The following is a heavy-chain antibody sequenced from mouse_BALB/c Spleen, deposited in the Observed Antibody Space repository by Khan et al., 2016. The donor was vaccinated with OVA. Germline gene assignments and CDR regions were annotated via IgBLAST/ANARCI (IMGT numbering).Heavy chain of an antibody. CDR1: GYTFSNYW. D-gene: IGHD2-14*01. V-gene: IGHV1-69*02. J-gene: IGHJ4*01. Sequence: QVQLQQPGTELVRPGASVKLSCKASGYTFSNYWINWVKQRPGQGLEWIGNIYPSDSYTNYNQNFKDKATLTVDKSSSTAYMQLSSPTSEDSAVXYCSREVRLHYYAMDYWGQGTSGTVAS. CDR3: SREVRLHYYAMDY. CDR2: IYPSDSYT.